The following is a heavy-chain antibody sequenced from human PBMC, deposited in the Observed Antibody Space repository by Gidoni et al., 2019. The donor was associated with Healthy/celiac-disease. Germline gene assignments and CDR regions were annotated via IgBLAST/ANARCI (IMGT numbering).Heavy chain of an antibody. CDR1: GYTLTELS. CDR2: FDPEDGET. V-gene: IGHV1-24*01. J-gene: IGHJ6*02. D-gene: IGHD1-26*01. Sequence: QVQLVQSGAEVKKPGASVKVSCKVSGYTLTELSMHWVRQAPGKGLEWMGGFDPEDGETIYAQKFQGRVTMTEDTSTDTAYMELSSLRSEDTAVYYCATDRSLLVGATEDYYYGMDVWGQGTTVTVSS. CDR3: ATDRSLLVGATEDYYYGMDV.